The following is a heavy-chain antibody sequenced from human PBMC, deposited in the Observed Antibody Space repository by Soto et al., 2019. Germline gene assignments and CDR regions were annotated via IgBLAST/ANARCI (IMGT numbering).Heavy chain of an antibody. V-gene: IGHV5-51*01. D-gene: IGHD3-16*01. CDR3: ARHGGFPCYYYGMDV. CDR1: GYSFTSYW. Sequence: GESLKISCKGSGYSFTSYWIGWVRQMPGKGLEWMGIIYPGDSDTRYSPSFQGQVTISADKSISTAYLQWSSLKASDTAMYYCARHGGFPCYYYGMDVWGQGTTVTVSS. CDR2: IYPGDSDT. J-gene: IGHJ6*02.